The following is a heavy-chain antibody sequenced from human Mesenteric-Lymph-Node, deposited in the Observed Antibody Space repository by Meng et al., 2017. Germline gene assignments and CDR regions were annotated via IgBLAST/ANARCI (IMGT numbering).Heavy chain of an antibody. CDR1: GFTLSTYW. D-gene: IGHD3-10*01. CDR3: ARGRVVRGVTGNDMDV. J-gene: IGHJ6*02. Sequence: GESLKISCAASGFTLSTYWMTWVRQAPGKGLEWVANIKQDGSDEHYGDSVKGRFTISRDNTKNSLSLQMNSLRAEDTAVYYCARGRVVRGVTGNDMDVWGQGTTVTVSS. CDR2: IKQDGSDE. V-gene: IGHV3-7*01.